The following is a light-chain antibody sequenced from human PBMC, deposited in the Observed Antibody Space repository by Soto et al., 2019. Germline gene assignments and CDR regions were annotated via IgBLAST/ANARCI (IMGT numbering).Light chain of an antibody. Sequence: AIRMTQSPSSLSASTGERVTITCRASQGISSYLAWYQQKPGKAPKLLIYAASTLQIGVPSRFSGSGSGTDFTLTISCLQSEDFATYYCQQYYSYPLFTFGPGTKVDIK. CDR2: AAS. CDR3: QQYYSYPLFT. J-gene: IGKJ3*01. CDR1: QGISSY. V-gene: IGKV1-8*01.